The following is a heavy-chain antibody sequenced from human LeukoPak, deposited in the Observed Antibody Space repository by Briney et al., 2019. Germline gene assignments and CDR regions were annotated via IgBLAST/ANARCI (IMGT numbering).Heavy chain of an antibody. D-gene: IGHD6-13*01. Sequence: SETLSLTCSVSGASLSNYYWSWIRQPPGKGLEWIGYIHYSGSTKYDPSLKSRVSISVDRSNNQFSLKLSSVTAADTAVYYCARDSYSSYWYGAFDIWGQGTMVTVSS. CDR2: IHYSGST. J-gene: IGHJ3*02. CDR3: ARDSYSSYWYGAFDI. CDR1: GASLSNYY. V-gene: IGHV4-59*01.